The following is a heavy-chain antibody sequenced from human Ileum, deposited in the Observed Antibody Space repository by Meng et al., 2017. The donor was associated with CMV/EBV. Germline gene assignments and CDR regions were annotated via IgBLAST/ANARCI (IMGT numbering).Heavy chain of an antibody. V-gene: IGHV3-7*01. CDR3: ATSKDSPGND. J-gene: IGHJ4*02. Sequence: GGSLRLSCAASGFTFSASWMSWVRQAPGKGLEWLANIYGDGRYKYYVDSVKGRFTMSRDNARQSLYLQTNSLRPEDTAVYYCATSKDSPGNDWGQGTLVTVSS. CDR2: IYGDGRYK. CDR1: GFTFSASW. D-gene: IGHD5-18*01.